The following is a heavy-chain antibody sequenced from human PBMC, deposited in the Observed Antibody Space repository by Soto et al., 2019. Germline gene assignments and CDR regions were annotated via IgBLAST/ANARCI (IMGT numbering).Heavy chain of an antibody. V-gene: IGHV3-74*01. CDR3: ARRGAVAGLNY. J-gene: IGHJ4*02. Sequence: EVQLVESGGGLVQPGGSLRVSCAASGFTFSSYWMHWVRQAPGKGLVWVSRINSDGSSTSYADSVKGRFTISRDNAKNKLYLQMNSLRAEDTAIYYCARRGAVAGLNYWGQGTLVTVSS. D-gene: IGHD6-19*01. CDR2: INSDGSST. CDR1: GFTFSSYW.